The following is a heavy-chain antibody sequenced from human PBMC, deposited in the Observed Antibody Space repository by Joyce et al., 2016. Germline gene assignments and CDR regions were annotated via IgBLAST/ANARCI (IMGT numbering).Heavy chain of an antibody. J-gene: IGHJ4*02. CDR3: ARAGYYHTSGYYYPNFDY. V-gene: IGHV6-1*01. CDR1: GDSVSSNSAA. CDR2: TYKRSKWYN. Sequence: QVQLQQSGPGLVKPSQTLSLTCAISGDSVSSNSAAWNWIRQSPSRGLEWLGRTYKRSKWYNDYAVSVKSRITINPDTTKNQFSLQLNSVTPEDAAVYYCARAGYYHTSGYYYPNFDYWGPGTLVTVSS. D-gene: IGHD3-22*01.